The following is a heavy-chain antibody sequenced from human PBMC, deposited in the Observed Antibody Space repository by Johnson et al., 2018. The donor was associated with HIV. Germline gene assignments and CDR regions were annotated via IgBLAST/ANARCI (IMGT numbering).Heavy chain of an antibody. CDR1: GFTFSDYY. V-gene: IGHV3-11*04. CDR3: AKDIGDGYNRWGGLDI. Sequence: QMQLVESGGGLVKPGGSLRLSCAASGFTFSDYYMSWIRQAPGKGLEWVSYISSSGSTIYYTDSVQGRFTVSRDNAENSLFLQVNSLRAEDTTVYYCAKDIGDGYNRWGGLDIWGQGTMVTVSS. J-gene: IGHJ3*02. D-gene: IGHD5-24*01. CDR2: ISSSGSTI.